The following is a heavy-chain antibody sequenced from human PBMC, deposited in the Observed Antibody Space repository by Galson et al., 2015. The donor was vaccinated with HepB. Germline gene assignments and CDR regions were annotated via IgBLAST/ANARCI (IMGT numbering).Heavy chain of an antibody. CDR1: GGSISSSSYY. CDR2: IYYSGST. CDR3: AREVLNDAFDI. Sequence: ETLSLTCTVSGGSISSSSYYWGWIHQPPGKGLEWIGSIYYSGSTYYNPSLKSRVTISVDTSKNQFSLKLSSVTAADTAVYYCAREVLNDAFDIWGQGTMVTVSS. D-gene: IGHD1-14*01. J-gene: IGHJ3*02. V-gene: IGHV4-39*07.